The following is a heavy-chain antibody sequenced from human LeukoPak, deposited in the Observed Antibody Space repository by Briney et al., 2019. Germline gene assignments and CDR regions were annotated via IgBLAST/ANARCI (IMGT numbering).Heavy chain of an antibody. Sequence: SVKVSCKASGGTFSSYAIRWVRQAPRHELEWMGRIIPIFGTANYAQKFQGRVTITTDESTSTAYMELSSLRSEDTAVYYCAREINDYGEGWGQGTLVTVSS. J-gene: IGHJ4*02. CDR3: AREINDYGEG. CDR2: IIPIFGTA. V-gene: IGHV1-69*05. CDR1: GGTFSSYA. D-gene: IGHD4-17*01.